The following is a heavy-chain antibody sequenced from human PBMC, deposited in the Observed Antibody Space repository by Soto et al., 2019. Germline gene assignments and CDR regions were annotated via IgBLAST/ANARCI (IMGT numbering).Heavy chain of an antibody. V-gene: IGHV1-24*01. CDR3: ATGYCSGGSCYLGYYFDY. Sequence: ASVKVSCKVSGYTLTELSMHWVRQAPGKGLEWMGGFDPEDGETIYAQKFQGRVTMTEDTSTDTAYMELSSLRSEDTAVYYCATGYCSGGSCYLGYYFDYWGQGTLVTAPQ. CDR1: GYTLTELS. CDR2: FDPEDGET. D-gene: IGHD2-15*01. J-gene: IGHJ4*02.